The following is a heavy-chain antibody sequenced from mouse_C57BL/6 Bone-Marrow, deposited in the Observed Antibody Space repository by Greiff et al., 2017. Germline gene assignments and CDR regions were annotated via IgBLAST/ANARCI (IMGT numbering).Heavy chain of an antibody. D-gene: IGHD1-1*01. CDR1: GYTFTSYW. V-gene: IGHV1-72*01. Sequence: QVKLQQPGAELVKPGASVKLSCQASGYTFTSYWMHWVKQRPGRGLEWIGRIDPNSGGTKDNEKFKSKATLTVAKPSSTAYMQLSSLTSEDSAVYYCARPSITTVPYYFDYWGQGTTLTVSS. CDR2: IDPNSGGT. J-gene: IGHJ2*01. CDR3: ARPSITTVPYYFDY.